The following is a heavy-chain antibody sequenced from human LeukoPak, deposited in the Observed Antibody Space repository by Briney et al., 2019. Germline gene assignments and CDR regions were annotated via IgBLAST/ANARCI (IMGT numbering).Heavy chain of an antibody. CDR2: IHCSGDT. D-gene: IGHD3/OR15-3a*01. Sequence: SETLSRTCTVSGGSIHNHHWTWLPQPPGKGLEWIGYIHCSGDTYYSPSLTSRDTICLDTSNNQFSAKRSSVSAADTVVYCAARRRGNFWTDYSAFDYWGLGTLVTVSS. CDR3: ARRRGNFWTDYSAFDY. J-gene: IGHJ4*02. CDR1: GGSIHNHH. V-gene: IGHV4-59*08.